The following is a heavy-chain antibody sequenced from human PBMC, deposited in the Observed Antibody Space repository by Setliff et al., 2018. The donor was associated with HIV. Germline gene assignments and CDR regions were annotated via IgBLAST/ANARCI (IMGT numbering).Heavy chain of an antibody. CDR1: GASIRSGVYY. V-gene: IGHV4-61*09. D-gene: IGHD5-12*01. J-gene: IGHJ3*02. Sequence: TLSLTCAVSGASIRSGVYYWSWIRRPAGKGPEWIGHIFPSGSTNYSPSLKSRITISMDTSKNQFSLKLSSVTAADTAVYYCARDPFMATIRYAFDIWGQGTMVTVSS. CDR2: IFPSGST. CDR3: ARDPFMATIRYAFDI.